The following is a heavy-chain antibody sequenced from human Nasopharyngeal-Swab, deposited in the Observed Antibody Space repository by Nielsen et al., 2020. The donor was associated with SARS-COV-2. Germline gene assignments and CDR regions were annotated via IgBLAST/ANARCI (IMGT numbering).Heavy chain of an antibody. CDR2: FDPEDGVT. D-gene: IGHD5-12*01. J-gene: IGHJ4*02. Sequence: WVRQAPGQGLEWMGGFDPEDGVTIYAQKFRGRVTMTEDTSTDTAYMELSSLRSEDTAVYYCATVHAWGGYRHNFDYWGQGTLVTVSS. CDR3: ATVHAWGGYRHNFDY. V-gene: IGHV1-24*01.